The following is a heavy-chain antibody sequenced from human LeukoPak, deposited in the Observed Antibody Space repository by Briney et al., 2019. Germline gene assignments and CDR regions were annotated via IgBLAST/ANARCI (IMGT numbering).Heavy chain of an antibody. J-gene: IGHJ4*02. D-gene: IGHD1-26*01. CDR2: IHYTASN. CDR1: SGSISTYY. V-gene: IGHV4-59*01. CDR3: ARSSGSRYYIDY. Sequence: SETLSLTCTVSSGSISTYYWSWMRQPPGQRLEWIGFIHYTASNNYNPSLTSRVTISVDTSKNQFSLKLNSVTAADTAVYFCARSSGSRYYIDYWGQGTLVTVSS.